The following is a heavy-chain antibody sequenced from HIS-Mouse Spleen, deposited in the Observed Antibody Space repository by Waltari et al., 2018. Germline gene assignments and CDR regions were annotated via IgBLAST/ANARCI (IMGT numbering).Heavy chain of an antibody. CDR2: IYYSGSP. Sequence: QLQLQESGPGLVKPSETLSLTCTVSGGSISSSSYYWGWIRQPPGKGLEWIGSIYYSGSPYTNPSPNSLVTISVDTSKNRFSLKLSSVTAAETAVYYCAREIPYSSSWYDWYFDLWGRGTLVTVSS. V-gene: IGHV4-39*07. J-gene: IGHJ2*01. D-gene: IGHD6-13*01. CDR3: AREIPYSSSWYDWYFDL. CDR1: GGSISSSSYY.